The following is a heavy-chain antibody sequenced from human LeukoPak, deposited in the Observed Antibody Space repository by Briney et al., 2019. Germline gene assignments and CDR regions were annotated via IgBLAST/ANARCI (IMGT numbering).Heavy chain of an antibody. V-gene: IGHV4-4*07. D-gene: IGHD5-18*01. CDR3: ARGVDTAIIGVYYYYMDV. Sequence: PSETLFLTCSVSGASISNYYWSWIRQPAGKGLEFIGLFYNSGSTNCNPSLKSRVTMSVDTSKNQFSLKLSSVTAADTAVYYCARGVDTAIIGVYYYYMDVWGKGTTVIVSS. CDR1: GASISNYY. J-gene: IGHJ6*03. CDR2: FYNSGST.